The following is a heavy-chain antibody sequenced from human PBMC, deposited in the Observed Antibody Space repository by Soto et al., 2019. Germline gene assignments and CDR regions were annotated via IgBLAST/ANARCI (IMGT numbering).Heavy chain of an antibody. CDR2: ISYDGSNK. V-gene: IGHV3-30*18. CDR3: SNDHGGGLRYFDWLTH. Sequence: GGSLRLSCAASGFKVSSYGMHWVRQAPGKGLEWVAVISYDGSNKYYADSVKGRFTISRDNSKNTLYLQMNSLRAEDTAVYYCSNDHGGGLRYFDWLTHWGQGA. D-gene: IGHD3-9*01. J-gene: IGHJ5*02. CDR1: GFKVSSYG.